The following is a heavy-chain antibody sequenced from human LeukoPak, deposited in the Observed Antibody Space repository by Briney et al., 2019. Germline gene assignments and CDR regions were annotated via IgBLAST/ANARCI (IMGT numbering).Heavy chain of an antibody. V-gene: IGHV4-34*01. CDR2: INHSGST. CDR1: GGSFSSYY. D-gene: IGHD3-22*01. CDR3: ASGYYDGSGYRLFPFDY. Sequence: SETLSLTCAVYGGSFSSYYWSWIRQPPGKGLEWIGEINHSGSTNYNPSLKSRVTISVDTSKNQLSLKLTSVTAADTAVYYCASGYYDGSGYRLFPFDYWGQGTLVTVSS. J-gene: IGHJ4*02.